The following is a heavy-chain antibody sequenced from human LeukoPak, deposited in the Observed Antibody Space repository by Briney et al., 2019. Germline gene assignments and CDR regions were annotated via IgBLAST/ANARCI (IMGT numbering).Heavy chain of an antibody. CDR2: MNPNSGNT. V-gene: IGHV1-8*03. CDR1: GYTFTTYD. CDR3: ATGHIVVVTAFGY. Sequence: ASVKVSCKASGYTFTTYDINWVRQATGQGLEWMGWMNPNSGNTGYAQKFQGRVTVTRNTSKSTAYMELSSLKSEDTAVYYCATGHIVVVTAFGYWGQGTLVTVSS. D-gene: IGHD2-21*02. J-gene: IGHJ4*02.